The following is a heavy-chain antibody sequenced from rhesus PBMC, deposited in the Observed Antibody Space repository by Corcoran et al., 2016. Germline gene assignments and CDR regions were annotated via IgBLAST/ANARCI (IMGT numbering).Heavy chain of an antibody. D-gene: IGHD2-27*01. CDR1: GASISSNY. CDR2: IYGRGGST. J-gene: IGHJ5-1*01. V-gene: IGHV4S2*01. Sequence: QVQLQESGPGLVKPSETLPLTCAVSGASISSNYWSSIRQAPGKGLELIGRIYGRGGSTDYNPSLKSRVTISIDTSKNQFSLKLSSVTAADTAVYYCARGCSGIYCPGRFDVWGAGVLVTVSS. CDR3: ARGCSGIYCPGRFDV.